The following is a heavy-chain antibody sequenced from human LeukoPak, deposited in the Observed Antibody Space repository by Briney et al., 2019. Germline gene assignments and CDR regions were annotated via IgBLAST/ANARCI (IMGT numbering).Heavy chain of an antibody. D-gene: IGHD3-22*01. CDR1: GGTFSSYA. J-gene: IGHJ3*02. CDR2: IIPIFGTA. CDR3: ARVKDYYDSSGYWSFDI. Sequence: SVKVSCKASGGTFSSYAISWVRQAPGQGLEWMGGIIPIFGTANYAQKFQGRVTVTTDESTSTAYMELSSLRSEDTAVYYCARVKDYYDSSGYWSFDIWGQGTMVTVSS. V-gene: IGHV1-69*05.